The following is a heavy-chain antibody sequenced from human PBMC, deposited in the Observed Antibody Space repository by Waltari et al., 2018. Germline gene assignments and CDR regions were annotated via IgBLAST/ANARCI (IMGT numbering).Heavy chain of an antibody. CDR1: GGTFSSYA. J-gene: IGHJ3*02. CDR2: SIPIFGTA. V-gene: IGHV1-69*01. D-gene: IGHD3-3*01. CDR3: ARDESSYYDFRSAFDI. Sequence: QVQLVQSGAEVKKPGSSVKVSCKASGGTFSSYAISWVRQAPGQGLEWMGGSIPIFGTANYAQKCQGRGTITADESTSTAYMELSSLRSEDTAVYYCARDESSYYDFRSAFDIWGQGTMVTVSS.